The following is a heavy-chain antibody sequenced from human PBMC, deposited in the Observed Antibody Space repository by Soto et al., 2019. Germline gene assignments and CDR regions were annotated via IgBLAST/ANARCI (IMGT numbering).Heavy chain of an antibody. Sequence: ASVKVSCKASGYSFTGYFTQWVRQAPGQGLEWMGWINLNSGGTNYAQKFQGRVTMTRDTSISTAYMELSRLRSDDTAVYYCARGGDTAMVYHGMDVWGQGTTVTVSS. J-gene: IGHJ6*02. CDR1: GYSFTGYF. CDR2: INLNSGGT. CDR3: ARGGDTAMVYHGMDV. V-gene: IGHV1-2*02. D-gene: IGHD5-18*01.